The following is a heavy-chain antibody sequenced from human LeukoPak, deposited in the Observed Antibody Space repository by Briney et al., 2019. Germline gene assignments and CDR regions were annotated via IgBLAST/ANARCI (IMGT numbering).Heavy chain of an antibody. V-gene: IGHV3-21*01. CDR1: GFTFSSYS. J-gene: IGHJ6*03. Sequence: GGSLRLSCAASGFTFSSYSMNWVRQAPGKGLEWVSSISSSSSYIYYADSVKGRFTISRDNAKNSLYLQMNSLRAEDTAVYYCARDPGYGDPEQYYYYYYMDVWGKGTTVTVSS. CDR2: ISSSSSYI. CDR3: ARDPGYGDPEQYYYYYYMDV. D-gene: IGHD4-17*01.